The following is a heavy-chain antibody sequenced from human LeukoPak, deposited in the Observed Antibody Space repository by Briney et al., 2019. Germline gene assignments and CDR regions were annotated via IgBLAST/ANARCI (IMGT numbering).Heavy chain of an antibody. V-gene: IGHV4-59*12. J-gene: IGHJ3*02. CDR1: GGSIGSYY. CDR2: IYDSGST. CDR3: ARRPPLWVRGQRGAFDI. Sequence: SETLSLTCTVSGGSIGSYYWSWIRQPPGKGLEWIGYIYDSGSTNYNPSLKSRVTISVDTSKNQFSLKLSSVTAADTAVYYCARRPPLWVRGQRGAFDIWGQGTMVTVSS. D-gene: IGHD3-10*01.